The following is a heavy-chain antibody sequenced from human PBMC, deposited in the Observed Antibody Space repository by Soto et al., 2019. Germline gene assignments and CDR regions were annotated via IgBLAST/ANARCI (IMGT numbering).Heavy chain of an antibody. CDR3: TTDFTVGSGPY. Sequence: GGSLRLSCTASGFTFSNAWMNWVRQAPGKGLEWVGRIKSKTDGGTTDYATPVKGRFTISRDDSKNTLYLQMNSLKTEDTAVYYCTTDFTVGSGPYWGQGTLVTVSS. V-gene: IGHV3-15*07. CDR1: GFTFSNAW. D-gene: IGHD6-19*01. CDR2: IKSKTDGGTT. J-gene: IGHJ4*02.